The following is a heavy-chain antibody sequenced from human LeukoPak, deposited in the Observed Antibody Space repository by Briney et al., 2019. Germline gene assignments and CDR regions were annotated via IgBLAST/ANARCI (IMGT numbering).Heavy chain of an antibody. CDR2: ISYDGSNK. CDR3: AKGRYGYSSSWYGFDY. V-gene: IGHV3-30*18. CDR1: GFTFSSYG. J-gene: IGHJ4*02. Sequence: GGSLRLSCAASGFTFSSYGMHWVRQAPGKGLEWVAVISYDGSNKYFADSVKGRFNISRDNSKNTLYLQMNSLRTEDTAVYYCAKGRYGYSSSWYGFDYWGQGTLVTVSS. D-gene: IGHD6-13*01.